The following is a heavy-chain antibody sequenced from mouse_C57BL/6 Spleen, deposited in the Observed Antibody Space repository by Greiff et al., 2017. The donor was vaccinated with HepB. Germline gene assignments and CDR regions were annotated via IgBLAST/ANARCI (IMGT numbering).Heavy chain of an antibody. D-gene: IGHD1-1*01. CDR2: IYPGSGST. V-gene: IGHV1-55*01. J-gene: IGHJ2*01. Sequence: QVQLQQPGAELVKPGASVKMSCKASGYTFTSYWITWVKQRPGQGLEWIGDIYPGSGSTNYNEKFKSKATLTVDTSSSTAYMQLSSLTSEESAVDYCAREVTTVVATDYWGQGTTLTVSS. CDR1: GYTFTSYW. CDR3: AREVTTVVATDY.